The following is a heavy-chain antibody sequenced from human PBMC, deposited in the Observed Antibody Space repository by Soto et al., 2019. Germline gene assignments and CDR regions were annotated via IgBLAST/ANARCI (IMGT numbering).Heavy chain of an antibody. V-gene: IGHV4-61*01. Sequence: QVQLQESGPGLVKPSETLSLTCTVSGVSVRSESYYWAWIRQPPGKGLEWVGYINYSGSTSFHPSPKSPLTMSLDTSNNHFSLRLAFVTAADTAVYFCARFDYSSSSGAYWGQGTLVTVSS. J-gene: IGHJ4*02. D-gene: IGHD6-6*01. CDR2: INYSGST. CDR1: GVSVRSESYY. CDR3: ARFDYSSSSGAY.